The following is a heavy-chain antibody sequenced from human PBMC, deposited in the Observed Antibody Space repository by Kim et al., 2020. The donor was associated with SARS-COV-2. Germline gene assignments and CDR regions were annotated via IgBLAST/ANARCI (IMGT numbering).Heavy chain of an antibody. V-gene: IGHV3-43*01. CDR2: ST. J-gene: IGHJ5*02. Sequence: STYYADSVKGRFTISRDNSKNSLYLQMNSLRTEDTALYYCAKDPSEPDPWGQGTLVTVSS. CDR3: AKDPSEPDP.